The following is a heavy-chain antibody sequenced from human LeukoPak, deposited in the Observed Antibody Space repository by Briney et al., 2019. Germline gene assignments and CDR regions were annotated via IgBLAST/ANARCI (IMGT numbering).Heavy chain of an antibody. V-gene: IGHV3-74*01. CDR2: ISPTGSTT. D-gene: IGHD6-6*01. J-gene: IGHJ4*02. Sequence: GGSLRLSCEASGFTFENYVMSWVRQAPGKGLVWVSRISPTGSTTSYADSVKGRFTVSRDNAKNTLYLQVNNLRAEDTAVYYCARGPNSNWSGLDFWGQGTLLTVSS. CDR1: GFTFENYV. CDR3: ARGPNSNWSGLDF.